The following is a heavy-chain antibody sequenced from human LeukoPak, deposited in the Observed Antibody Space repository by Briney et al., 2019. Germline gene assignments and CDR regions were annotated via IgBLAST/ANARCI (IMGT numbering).Heavy chain of an antibody. CDR3: ARGVYGDYAYYMDV. J-gene: IGHJ6*03. D-gene: IGHD4-17*01. CDR1: GYTFTGYY. V-gene: IGHV1-2*02. Sequence: ASVKVSCTASGYTFTGYYMHWVRQAPGQGLEGMGWINPNSGGTNYAQKFQGRVTMTRDTSISTAYMELSRLRSDDTAVYYCARGVYGDYAYYMDVWGKGTTVTVSS. CDR2: INPNSGGT.